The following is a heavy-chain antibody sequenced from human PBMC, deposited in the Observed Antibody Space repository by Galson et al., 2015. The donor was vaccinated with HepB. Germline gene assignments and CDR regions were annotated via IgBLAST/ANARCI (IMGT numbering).Heavy chain of an antibody. D-gene: IGHD1-26*01. V-gene: IGHV3-7*03. Sequence: SLRLSCAASGFTFSSYWMSWVRQAPGKGLEWVANIKQDGSEKYYVDSVKGRFTISRDNAKNSLYLQMNSLRAEDTAVYYCAREGRGADDAFDIWGQGTMVTVSS. J-gene: IGHJ3*02. CDR1: GFTFSSYW. CDR3: AREGRGADDAFDI. CDR2: IKQDGSEK.